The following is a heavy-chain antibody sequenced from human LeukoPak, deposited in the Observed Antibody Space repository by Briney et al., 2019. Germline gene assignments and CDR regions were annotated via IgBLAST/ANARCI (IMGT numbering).Heavy chain of an antibody. CDR1: GGSISSGGYY. Sequence: SETLSLTCTVSGGSISSGGYYCSWIRQHPGKGLEWIGYIYYSGSTYYNPSLKSRVTISVDTSKNQFSLKLSSVTAADTAVYYCARVLARRWLQSDDAFDIWGQGTMVTVSS. CDR3: ARVLARRWLQSDDAFDI. D-gene: IGHD5-24*01. J-gene: IGHJ3*02. V-gene: IGHV4-31*03. CDR2: IYYSGST.